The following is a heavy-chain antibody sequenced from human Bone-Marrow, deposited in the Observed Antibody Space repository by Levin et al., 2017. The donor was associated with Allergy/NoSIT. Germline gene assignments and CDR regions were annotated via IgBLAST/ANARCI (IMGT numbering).Heavy chain of an antibody. V-gene: IGHV6-1*01. Sequence: SQTLSLTCAISGDSVSSNSAAWNWIRQSPSRGLEWLGRTYYRTKWYTDYAVSVKSRITINPDRSKNQFSLQLSSVTPEDTAVYYCAREEPLGYSGYDPFDYWGQGTLVTVSS. D-gene: IGHD5-12*01. CDR3: AREEPLGYSGYDPFDY. CDR1: GDSVSSNSAA. J-gene: IGHJ4*02. CDR2: TYYRTKWYT.